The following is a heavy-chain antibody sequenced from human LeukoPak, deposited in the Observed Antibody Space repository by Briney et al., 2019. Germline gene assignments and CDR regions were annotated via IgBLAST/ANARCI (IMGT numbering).Heavy chain of an antibody. CDR2: INQDGSEK. CDR3: TRGSRQLGL. J-gene: IGHJ4*02. CDR1: GFIFSRYW. Sequence: GGSLRLSCAAPGFIFSRYWMSWVRQATGKGLEWVANINQDGSEKYYVDSVKGRFTISRDNAKNSLYLQMNSLTAEDTAVYYCTRGSRQLGLWDQGTLVTVSS. D-gene: IGHD6-13*01. V-gene: IGHV3-7*03.